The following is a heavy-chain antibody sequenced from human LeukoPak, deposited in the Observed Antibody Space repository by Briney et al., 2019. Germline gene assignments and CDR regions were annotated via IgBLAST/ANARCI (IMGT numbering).Heavy chain of an antibody. Sequence: ASVKVSCKASGYTFTGYYMHWVRQAPGQGLEWMGWINPDSGGTNYAQKFQGRVTMTRDTSIGTAYMELSRLRSDDTAVYYCVDSSGYLGLPVYWGQGTLVTVSS. CDR1: GYTFTGYY. CDR2: INPDSGGT. D-gene: IGHD3-22*01. J-gene: IGHJ4*02. V-gene: IGHV1-2*02. CDR3: VDSSGYLGLPVY.